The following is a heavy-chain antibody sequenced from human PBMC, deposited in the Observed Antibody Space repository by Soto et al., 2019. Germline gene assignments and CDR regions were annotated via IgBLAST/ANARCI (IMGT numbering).Heavy chain of an antibody. CDR3: ARDGVGSSSPDFDY. CDR2: INPNSGGT. V-gene: IGHV1-2*04. Sequence: ASVKVSCKASGYTFTGYYMHWVRQAPGQGLEWMGWINPNSGGTNYAQKFQGWVTMTRDTSISTAYMELSRLRSDDTAVYYCARDGVGSSSPDFDYWGQGTLVTVSS. J-gene: IGHJ4*02. D-gene: IGHD6-6*01. CDR1: GYTFTGYY.